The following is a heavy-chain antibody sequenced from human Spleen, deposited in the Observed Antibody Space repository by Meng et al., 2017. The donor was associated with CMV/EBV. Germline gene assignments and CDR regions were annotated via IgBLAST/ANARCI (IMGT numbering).Heavy chain of an antibody. Sequence: GESLKISCAASGFTFSSYSMNWVRQAPGKGLEWVSSISSSSSYIYYADSVKGRFTISRDNAKNSLYLQMSSLRAEDTAVYYCARGRIVGATNWGQGTLVTVSS. CDR2: ISSSSSYI. D-gene: IGHD1-26*01. CDR3: ARGRIVGATN. CDR1: GFTFSSYS. J-gene: IGHJ4*02. V-gene: IGHV3-21*04.